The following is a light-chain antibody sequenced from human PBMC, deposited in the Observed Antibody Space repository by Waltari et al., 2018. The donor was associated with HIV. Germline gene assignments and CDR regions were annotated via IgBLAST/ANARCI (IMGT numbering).Light chain of an antibody. CDR1: QSVSSN. CDR3: QQYNNWPPDT. V-gene: IGKV3-15*01. J-gene: IGKJ2*01. CDR2: GAS. Sequence: DIVMTQSPATLSVSPGERATLSCRASQSVSSNLAWYQQKPGQSPRLLIYGASTRATGIPARFSGSGSVTEFTLTISSLQSEDFAVYYCQQYNNWPPDTFGQGTKLEIK.